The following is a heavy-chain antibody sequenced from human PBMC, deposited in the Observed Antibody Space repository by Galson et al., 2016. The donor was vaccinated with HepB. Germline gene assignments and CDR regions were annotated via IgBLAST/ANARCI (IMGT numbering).Heavy chain of an antibody. CDR2: IYPGDSDT. D-gene: IGHD6-13*01. J-gene: IGHJ4*02. CDR1: GYSFSSYW. CDR3: ARRPPGSNTWYYFDY. Sequence: QSGAEVKKPGESLKISCKASGYSFSSYWIGWVRQTPGTGLEWKGMIYPGDSDTRYNPSFEGQVTISADTSIDTAHLQWSSLKAADSAMYYCARRPPGSNTWYYFDYWGQGTMVTVSS. V-gene: IGHV5-51*01.